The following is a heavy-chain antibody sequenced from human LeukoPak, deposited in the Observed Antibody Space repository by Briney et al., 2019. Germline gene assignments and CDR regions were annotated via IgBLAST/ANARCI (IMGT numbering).Heavy chain of an antibody. D-gene: IGHD1-26*01. CDR2: ISSSSSYI. CDR3: ARDYSPGIVGATTSGY. J-gene: IGHJ4*02. CDR1: GFTFSSYS. V-gene: IGHV3-21*01. Sequence: KPGGSLRLSCAASGFTFSSYSMNWVRQAPGKGLEWVSSISSSSSYIYYADSVKGRFTISRDNAKNSLYLQMNSLRAEDTAVYYCARDYSPGIVGATTSGYWGQGTLVTVSS.